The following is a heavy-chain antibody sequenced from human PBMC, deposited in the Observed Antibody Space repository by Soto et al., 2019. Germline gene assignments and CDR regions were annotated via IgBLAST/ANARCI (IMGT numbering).Heavy chain of an antibody. V-gene: IGHV5-10-1*01. CDR2: IDPSGSYT. D-gene: IGHD2-21*02. CDR3: AGWEFGGGDCYPPALVDV. CDR1: GYSFTSYW. Sequence: GESLKISCKGSGYSFTSYWISWVRQMPGKGLEWMGRIDPSGSYTNYSPSFQGHVTISADKSISPAYLQWSRLKASDTAMYYCAGWEFGGGDCYPPALVDVWAQGPRVTVS. J-gene: IGHJ6*02.